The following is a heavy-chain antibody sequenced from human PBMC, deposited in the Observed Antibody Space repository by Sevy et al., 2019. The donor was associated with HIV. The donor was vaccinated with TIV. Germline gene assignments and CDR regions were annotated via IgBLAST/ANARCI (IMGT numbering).Heavy chain of an antibody. CDR2: IKQDGSEK. Sequence: GGYLRLSCAASGFTFSRYWMSWVRQAPGKGLEWVANIKQDGSEKYYVDSVKGRFTLSRDNAKNSLYLQMNSLRAEDTAVYYCAVDITMIVEDAFDIWGQGTMVTVSS. CDR3: AVDITMIVEDAFDI. J-gene: IGHJ3*02. D-gene: IGHD3-22*01. V-gene: IGHV3-7*01. CDR1: GFTFSRYW.